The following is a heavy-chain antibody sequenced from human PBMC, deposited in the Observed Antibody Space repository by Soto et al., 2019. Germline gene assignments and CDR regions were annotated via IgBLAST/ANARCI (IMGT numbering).Heavy chain of an antibody. CDR3: ARGNSHSSYVRNYYYYYGMDV. J-gene: IGHJ6*02. Sequence: GGSLRLSCAASGFTFSNYGMHWVRQAPGKGLEWVALIWYDGSNEYYEDSVKGRFTISRDNSKNTLYLQMDSLRAEDTGVYYCARGNSHSSYVRNYYYYYGMDVWGQGTTVTVSS. CDR1: GFTFSNYG. D-gene: IGHD3-10*02. V-gene: IGHV3-33*01. CDR2: IWYDGSNE.